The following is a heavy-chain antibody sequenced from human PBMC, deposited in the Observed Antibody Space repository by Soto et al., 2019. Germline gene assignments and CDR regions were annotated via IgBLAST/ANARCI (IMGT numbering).Heavy chain of an antibody. CDR1: GFTFSSYA. J-gene: IGHJ4*02. CDR2: ISGSGGRT. CDR3: AVLGGITMIVVVIPPFY. V-gene: IGHV3-23*01. Sequence: EVQLLESGGGLVQPGGSLRLSCAASGFTFSSYAMSWVRQAPGKGLEWVSAISGSGGRTYYADSVKGRFTISRDNSKHTLYLQMNSLRAEDTAVYYSAVLGGITMIVVVIPPFYWGQGTLVTVSS. D-gene: IGHD3-22*01.